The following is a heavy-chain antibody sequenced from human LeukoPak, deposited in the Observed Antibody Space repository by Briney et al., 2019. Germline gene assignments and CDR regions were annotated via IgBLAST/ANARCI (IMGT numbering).Heavy chain of an antibody. V-gene: IGHV3-9*01. CDR1: GLTFDDSA. CDR3: AKSPYYYDSSGYYLNWYFDL. J-gene: IGHJ2*01. D-gene: IGHD3-22*01. CDR2: ISWNTASI. Sequence: GGSLTLSCAASGLTFDDSAMHWVRQAPAKGLEWVSGISWNTASIAYADSVKGRFTISRDNAKNSLYLQMNSLRAEDTAFYYCAKSPYYYDSSGYYLNWYFDLWGRGTLATVSS.